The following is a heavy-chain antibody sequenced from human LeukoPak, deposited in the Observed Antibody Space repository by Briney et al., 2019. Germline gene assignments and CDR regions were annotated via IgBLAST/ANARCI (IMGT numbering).Heavy chain of an antibody. V-gene: IGHV3-30*03. CDR2: ISYDGSNK. CDR3: ASQYSSSSGYDYVWGSTMGAFDI. Sequence: PGGSLRLSCAASGFTFSSYGMHWVRQAPGKGLEWVAVISYDGSNKYYADSVKGRFTISRDNSKNTLYLQMNSLRAEDTAVYYCASQYSSSSGYDYVWGSTMGAFDIWGQGTMVTVSS. D-gene: IGHD3-16*01. J-gene: IGHJ3*02. CDR1: GFTFSSYG.